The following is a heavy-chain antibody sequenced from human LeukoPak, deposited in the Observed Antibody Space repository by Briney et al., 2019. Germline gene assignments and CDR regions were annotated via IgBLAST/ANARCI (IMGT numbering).Heavy chain of an antibody. Sequence: SGPTLVKPTQTLTLTCTFSGFSLSTSGVSVGWIRQPPGKALEWLALVYWNDDKRYSPSLKSRLTITKDTSKNQVVLTMTNMDPVDTATYYCAHSPDFWSSYNWFDPWGQGTLVTVSS. V-gene: IGHV2-5*01. J-gene: IGHJ5*02. D-gene: IGHD3-3*01. CDR3: AHSPDFWSSYNWFDP. CDR2: VYWNDDK. CDR1: GFSLSTSGVS.